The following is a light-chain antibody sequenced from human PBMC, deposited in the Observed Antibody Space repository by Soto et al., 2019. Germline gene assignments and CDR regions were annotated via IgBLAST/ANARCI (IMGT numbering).Light chain of an antibody. CDR3: SSYTISSTSV. CDR2: DVN. Sequence: QSALTQSPSGSGSPGQSVASSCTGTSSHVGSYHRVSSYQQPPRTAPQLLIHDVNNRPSWVPDRFSGSKSGNTASLTISGLQAVVEADYYCSSYTISSTSVFVTGTKVTVL. CDR1: SSHVGSYHR. J-gene: IGLJ1*01. V-gene: IGLV2-18*02.